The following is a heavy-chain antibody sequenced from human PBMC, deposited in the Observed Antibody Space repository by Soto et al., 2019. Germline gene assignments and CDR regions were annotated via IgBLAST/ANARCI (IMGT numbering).Heavy chain of an antibody. D-gene: IGHD6-6*01. CDR2: INAGNGNT. V-gene: IGHV1-3*01. CDR1: GYTFTSYA. CDR3: TLDLGYSSSSRALGYWFDP. Sequence: GASVKVSCKASGYTFTSYAMHWVRQAPGQRLEWMGWINAGNGNTKYSQKFQGRVTITRDTSASTAYMELSSLRSEGTAVYYCTLDLGYSSSSRALGYWFDPWGQGTLVTVSS. J-gene: IGHJ5*02.